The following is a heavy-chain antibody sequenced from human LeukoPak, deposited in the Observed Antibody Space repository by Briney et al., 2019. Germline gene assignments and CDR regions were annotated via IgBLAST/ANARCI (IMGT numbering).Heavy chain of an antibody. D-gene: IGHD3-10*01. CDR3: ARAGGYYGSGSYYPFDY. V-gene: IGHV1-2*02. CDR2: INPDSGGT. Sequence: ASVKVSCKASGYTFTGYYMHWVRQAPGQGLEWMGWINPDSGGTNSAQKFQGRVTMTRDTSITTAYMELSRLRSDDTAVYYCARAGGYYGSGSYYPFDYWGQGTLVTVSS. J-gene: IGHJ4*02. CDR1: GYTFTGYY.